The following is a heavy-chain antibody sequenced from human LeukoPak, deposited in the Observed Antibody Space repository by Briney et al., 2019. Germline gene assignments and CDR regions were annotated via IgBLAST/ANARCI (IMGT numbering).Heavy chain of an antibody. J-gene: IGHJ4*02. CDR1: GYTFTSYG. D-gene: IGHD2-15*01. CDR2: ISAYNGNT. V-gene: IGHV1-18*01. Sequence: ASVKVSCKASGYTFTSYGISRVRQAPGQGLEWMGWISAYNGNTNYAQKLQGRVTMTTDTSTSTAYMELRSLRSDDTAVYYCARDSYCSGGSCYSAPSPFDYWGQGTLVTVSS. CDR3: ARDSYCSGGSCYSAPSPFDY.